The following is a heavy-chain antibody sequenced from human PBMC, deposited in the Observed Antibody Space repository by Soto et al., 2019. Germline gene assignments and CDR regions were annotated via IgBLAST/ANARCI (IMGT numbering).Heavy chain of an antibody. J-gene: IGHJ4*02. CDR1: GFSFNNVW. V-gene: IGHV3-15*07. D-gene: IGHD3-3*01. CDR3: TAYYDLGSGHTPL. CDR2: IKSKADGETT. Sequence: EVQLVESGGGLVKPGGSLGLSCGASGFSFNNVWMHWVRQAPGRGLEWVGRIKSKADGETTDYAEPVKGRFTVSRDDSKNTVYLQMNSLKTADTAVYYGTAYYDLGSGHTPLWGQGTLVTVSS.